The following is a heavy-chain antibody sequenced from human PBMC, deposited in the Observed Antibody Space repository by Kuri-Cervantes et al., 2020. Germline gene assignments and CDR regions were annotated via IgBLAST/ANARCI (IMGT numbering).Heavy chain of an antibody. D-gene: IGHD6-19*01. CDR3: ARSSDSSGNDAFDI. Sequence: GGSLRLSCKGSGYTFTNYGINWVRQATEQGLEWMGWMNPSNGNTGYAQKFQGRLTMTRDTSITTAYMELTSLRPEDTAVYYCARSSDSSGNDAFDIWGQGTLVTVSS. J-gene: IGHJ4*02. CDR2: MNPSNGNT. CDR1: GYTFTNYG. V-gene: IGHV1-8*02.